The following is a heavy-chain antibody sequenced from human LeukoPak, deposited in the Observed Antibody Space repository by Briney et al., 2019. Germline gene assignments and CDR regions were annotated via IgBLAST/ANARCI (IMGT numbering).Heavy chain of an antibody. D-gene: IGHD6-19*01. J-gene: IGHJ5*02. CDR1: GFTFSSYE. Sequence: GGSLRLSCAASGFTFSSYEVNWVRQAPGKGLEWVSYISSSGSTIYYADSVKGRFTISRDNARNSLYLQMNSLRAEDTAVYYCARGISVAGANNWFDPWGQGTLVTVSS. V-gene: IGHV3-48*03. CDR2: ISSSGSTI. CDR3: ARGISVAGANNWFDP.